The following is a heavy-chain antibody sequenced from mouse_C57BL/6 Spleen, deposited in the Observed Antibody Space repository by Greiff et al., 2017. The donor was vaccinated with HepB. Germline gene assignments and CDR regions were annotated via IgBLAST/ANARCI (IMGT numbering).Heavy chain of an antibody. V-gene: IGHV1-80*01. CDR3: ARSVYYYGSSYEGGAMDY. Sequence: QVQLKESGAELVKPGASVKISCKASGYAFSSYWMNWVKQRPGKGLEWIGQIYPGDGDTNYNGKFKGKATLTADKSSSTAYMQLSSLTSEDSAVYFCARSVYYYGSSYEGGAMDYWGQGTSVTVSS. J-gene: IGHJ4*01. CDR1: GYAFSSYW. D-gene: IGHD1-1*01. CDR2: IYPGDGDT.